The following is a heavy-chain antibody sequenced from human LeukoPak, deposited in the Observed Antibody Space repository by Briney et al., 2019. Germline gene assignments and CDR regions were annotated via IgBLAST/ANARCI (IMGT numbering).Heavy chain of an antibody. J-gene: IGHJ4*02. V-gene: IGHV3-7*01. CDR2: IKQDGSEK. Sequence: PGGSLRLSYAASGFTFSSFWMSWVRQAPGKGLEWVANIKQDGSEKYYVDTVKGRFTISRDNAKNSLYLQMNSLRAEDTAVYYCARAIYNRQFDYWGQGTLVTVSS. D-gene: IGHD1-14*01. CDR3: ARAIYNRQFDY. CDR1: GFTFSSFW.